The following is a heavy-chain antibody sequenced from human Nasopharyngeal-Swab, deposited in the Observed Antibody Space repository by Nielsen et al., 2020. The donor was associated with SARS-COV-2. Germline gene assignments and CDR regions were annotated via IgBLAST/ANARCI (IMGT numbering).Heavy chain of an antibody. CDR2: ISVNGDYT. V-gene: IGHV3-23*01. J-gene: IGHJ4*02. CDR3: ARGSGAGRYASDY. D-gene: IGHD3-16*01. CDR1: GFTFSNYA. Sequence: GESLKISCAASGFTFSNYAMTWVRQAPGKGLEWVSTISVNGDYTYYADSVKGRFTISRDNSKNTLYLQLNSLTAEDTAVYYCARGSGAGRYASDYWGQGTLVTVSS.